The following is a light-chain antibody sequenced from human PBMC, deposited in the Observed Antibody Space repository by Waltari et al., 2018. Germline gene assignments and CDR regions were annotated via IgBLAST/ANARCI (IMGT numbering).Light chain of an antibody. CDR3: LQHDSYPLT. Sequence: DIQMTQSPSSLSASPGDTVTITCRASQTIASYVNWFQQKPGKAPQLLIFSSKTLQTGVPSRFRGGGSGTDFTLTISSLQPEDFATYYCLQHDSYPLTFGGGTKVEIK. J-gene: IGKJ4*01. CDR1: QTIASY. V-gene: IGKV1-17*01. CDR2: SSK.